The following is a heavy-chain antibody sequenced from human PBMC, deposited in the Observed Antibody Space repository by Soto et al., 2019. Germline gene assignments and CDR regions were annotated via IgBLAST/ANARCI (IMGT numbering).Heavy chain of an antibody. CDR2: IHTYNGNK. V-gene: IGHV1-18*01. CDR1: GYTFTSYG. Sequence: ASVKVSCKASGYTFTSYGISWVRPAPGQGLECVGWIHTYNGNKNFAQKFQGRVTLTTDTSTSTAYMELRSLSSDDTAVYYCARDSDYTIAYWGQGTLVTVSS. J-gene: IGHJ4*02. D-gene: IGHD4-4*01. CDR3: ARDSDYTIAY.